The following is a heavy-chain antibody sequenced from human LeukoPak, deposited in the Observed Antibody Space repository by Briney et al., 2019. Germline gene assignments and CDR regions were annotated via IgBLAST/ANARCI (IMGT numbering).Heavy chain of an antibody. V-gene: IGHV3-21*01. CDR1: GFTFSSYG. D-gene: IGHD2/OR15-2a*01. J-gene: IGHJ4*02. Sequence: GGSLRLSCAASGFTFSSYGMTWVRQAPGKGLEWVSSISSSSSYIYHADSVKGRFTISRDNAKNSLYLQMNSLRAEDTAVYYCARDRIAVYSDYWGQGTLVTVSS. CDR3: ARDRIAVYSDY. CDR2: ISSSSSYI.